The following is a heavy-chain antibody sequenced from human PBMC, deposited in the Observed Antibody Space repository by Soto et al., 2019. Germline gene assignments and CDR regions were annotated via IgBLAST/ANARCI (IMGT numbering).Heavy chain of an antibody. D-gene: IGHD3-3*01. CDR1: GGSFGNSA. CDR2: FIPVYRTL. Sequence: QVQLVQSGAEVKKPGSSVKVSCKASGGSFGNSAINWVRQTPGQGLEWLGGFIPVYRTLNYAQKFQGRVTITADESTRTAFMTLSGLASDDTAVYYCSTGVIWIGYFTVDSWGQGTRVTVSS. CDR3: STGVIWIGYFTVDS. V-gene: IGHV1-69*01. J-gene: IGHJ4*02.